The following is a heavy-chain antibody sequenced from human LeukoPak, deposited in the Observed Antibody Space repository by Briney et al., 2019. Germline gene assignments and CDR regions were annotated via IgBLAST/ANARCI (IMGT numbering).Heavy chain of an antibody. CDR3: SRRWELLDWFDP. CDR2: IYYSGST. D-gene: IGHD1-26*01. V-gene: IGHV4-39*01. Sequence: PSETLSLTCTVSGGSISSSSYYWGWIRQPPGKGLEWIGSIYYSGSTYYNPSLKSRVTISVDTSKNQFSLKLSSVTAADTAVYYCSRRWELLDWFDPWGQGTLVTVSS. CDR1: GGSISSSSYY. J-gene: IGHJ5*02.